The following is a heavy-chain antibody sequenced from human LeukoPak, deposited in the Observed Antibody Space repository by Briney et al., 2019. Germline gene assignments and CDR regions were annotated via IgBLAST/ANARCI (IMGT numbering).Heavy chain of an antibody. D-gene: IGHD6-13*01. CDR3: ASREQSIAAAGDDD. Sequence: ASVKVPCKASGGTFSSYAISWVRQAPGQGLEWMGGIIPIFGTANYAQKFQGRVTITADESTSTAYMELSSLRSEDTAVYYCASREQSIAAAGDDDWGQGTLVTVSS. J-gene: IGHJ4*02. CDR1: GGTFSSYA. V-gene: IGHV1-69*13. CDR2: IIPIFGTA.